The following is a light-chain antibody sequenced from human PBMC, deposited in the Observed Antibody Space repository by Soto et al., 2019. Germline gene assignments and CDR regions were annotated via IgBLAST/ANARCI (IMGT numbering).Light chain of an antibody. CDR3: SSYTSSSTLV. CDR1: SSDVGGYNY. J-gene: IGLJ2*01. CDR2: DVS. Sequence: QSVLTQPDSVSGSPGQSITISCTGTSSDVGGYNYVSWYQQHPGKAPKLMIYDVSTRPSGVSNHFSCSKSGNTASLSISGLQAEDEADYYCSSYTSSSTLVFGGGTKQTV. V-gene: IGLV2-14*01.